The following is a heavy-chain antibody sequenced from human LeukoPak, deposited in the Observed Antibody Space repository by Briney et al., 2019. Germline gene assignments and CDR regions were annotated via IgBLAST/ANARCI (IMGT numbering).Heavy chain of an antibody. Sequence: GGSLRLSCAASGFTFSTYGMHWVRQAPGKGLEWMALLSYDGSNKYYADSVKGRFTISRDNSKNTVYLQMNSLRAEDTAVYYCAKGGYCSSPSYYQGVFDIWGQGTMVTVSS. V-gene: IGHV3-30*18. J-gene: IGHJ3*02. CDR1: GFTFSTYG. CDR3: AKGGYCSSPSYYQGVFDI. D-gene: IGHD2-2*03. CDR2: LSYDGSNK.